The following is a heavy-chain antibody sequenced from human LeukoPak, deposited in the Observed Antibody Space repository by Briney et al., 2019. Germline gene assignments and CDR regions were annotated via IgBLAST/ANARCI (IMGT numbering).Heavy chain of an antibody. CDR3: ARSRRPYYYGSAAGENLDY. D-gene: IGHD3-10*01. CDR2: ITVYNGDT. J-gene: IGHJ4*02. V-gene: IGHV1-18*01. Sequence: ASVKVSCKASGYIFTNYGVSWVRQAPGQGLEWMGWITVYNGDTNYAQKFQGRVTITADESTSTAYMELSSLRSEDTAVYYCARSRRPYYYGSAAGENLDYWGQGTLVTVSS. CDR1: GYIFTNYG.